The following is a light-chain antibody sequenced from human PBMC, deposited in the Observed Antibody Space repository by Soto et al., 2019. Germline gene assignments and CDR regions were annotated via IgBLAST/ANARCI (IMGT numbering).Light chain of an antibody. V-gene: IGLV2-8*01. CDR3: GSYAGNNIFL. J-gene: IGLJ2*01. CDR2: EVN. Sequence: QSALTQPPSASGSPGQSVTFSCTGTSSDIGAYVSWYQHHPGKAPTLVISEVNKRPSGVPDRFSGSKSGNTASLTVSGLQAEDEADYYCGSYAGNNIFLFGGGTKLTVL. CDR1: SSDIGAY.